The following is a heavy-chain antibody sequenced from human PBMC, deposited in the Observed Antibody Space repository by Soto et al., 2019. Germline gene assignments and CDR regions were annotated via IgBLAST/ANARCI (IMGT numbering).Heavy chain of an antibody. CDR2: ISGSGGST. V-gene: IGHV3-23*01. CDR1: GFTFSSYA. D-gene: IGHD1-1*01. J-gene: IGHJ6*03. CDR3: ARDRRVQLERRTGYMDV. Sequence: GGSLRLSCAASGFTFSSYAMSWVRQAPGKGLEWVSAISGSGGSTYYADSVKGRFTISRDNAKNSLYLQMNSLRAEDTAVYYCARDRRVQLERRTGYMDVWGKGTTVTVSS.